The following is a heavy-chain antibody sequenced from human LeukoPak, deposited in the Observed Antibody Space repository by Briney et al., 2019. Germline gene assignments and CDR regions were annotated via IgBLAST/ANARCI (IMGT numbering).Heavy chain of an antibody. D-gene: IGHD1-26*01. CDR3: ARDWRGSYFPDF. CDR1: GYTLTDYY. CDR2: INPNSGDT. J-gene: IGHJ4*02. Sequence: ASVKVSCKASGYTLTDYYMHWVRQAPGQGLEWMGWINPNSGDTNYAQKFQGRVTMTRDTSIRTAYMDLSRLTSDDTAIYYCARDWRGSYFPDFWGQGTLVTVSS. V-gene: IGHV1-2*02.